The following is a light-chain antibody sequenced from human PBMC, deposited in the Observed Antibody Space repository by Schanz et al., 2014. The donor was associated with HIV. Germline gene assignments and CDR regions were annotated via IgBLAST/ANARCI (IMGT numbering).Light chain of an antibody. Sequence: QSALTQPRSVSGSPGQSVTISCTGTSSDVGADNSVSWYQQHPGRAPRLLVYDVTYRPSGVSNRFSGSKSGNTASLTISGLQAEDESDYYCSSFTSSSPVVFGGGTKLTVL. V-gene: IGLV2-14*03. CDR1: SSDVGADNS. J-gene: IGLJ2*01. CDR2: DVT. CDR3: SSFTSSSPVV.